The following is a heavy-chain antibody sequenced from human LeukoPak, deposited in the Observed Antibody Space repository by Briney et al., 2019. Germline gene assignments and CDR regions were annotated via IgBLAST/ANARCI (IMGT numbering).Heavy chain of an antibody. Sequence: GGSLRLSCAASGFTFSSYGMHWVRQAPGKGLEWVAFIRYDGSNKYYADSVKGRFTISRDNAKNSLYLQMNSLRAEDTAVYYCARDGIVGATGRFDYWGQGTLVTVSS. CDR3: ARDGIVGATGRFDY. J-gene: IGHJ4*02. CDR2: IRYDGSNK. D-gene: IGHD1-26*01. CDR1: GFTFSSYG. V-gene: IGHV3-30*02.